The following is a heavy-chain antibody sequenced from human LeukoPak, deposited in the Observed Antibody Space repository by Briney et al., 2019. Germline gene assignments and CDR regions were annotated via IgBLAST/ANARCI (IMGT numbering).Heavy chain of an antibody. CDR2: ISYDGSNK. CDR1: GYTFTRYY. Sequence: SCKASGYTFTRYYMHWVRQAPGKGLEWVAVISYDGSNKYYADSVKGRFTISRDNSKNTLYLQMNSLRAEDTAVYYCARALGGAIYGSGSHYNFPYYYYYGMDVWGQGTTVTVSS. D-gene: IGHD3-10*01. V-gene: IGHV3-30-3*01. CDR3: ARALGGAIYGSGSHYNFPYYYYYGMDV. J-gene: IGHJ6*02.